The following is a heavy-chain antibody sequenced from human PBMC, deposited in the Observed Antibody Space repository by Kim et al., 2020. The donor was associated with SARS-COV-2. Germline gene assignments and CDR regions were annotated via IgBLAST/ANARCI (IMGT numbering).Heavy chain of an antibody. J-gene: IGHJ5*02. V-gene: IGHV1-24*01. CDR2: FDPEDGET. CDR3: ATVWYYGSGSYQNWFDP. D-gene: IGHD3-10*01. CDR1: GYTLTELS. Sequence: ASVKVSCKVSGYTLTELSMHWVRQAPGKGLEWMGGFDPEDGETIYAQKFQGRVTMTEDTSTDTAYMELSSLRSEDTAVYYCATVWYYGSGSYQNWFDPWGQGTLVTVSS.